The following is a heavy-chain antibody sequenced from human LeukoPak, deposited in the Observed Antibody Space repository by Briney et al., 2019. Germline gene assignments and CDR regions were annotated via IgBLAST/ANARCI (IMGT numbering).Heavy chain of an antibody. CDR1: GFIFSSYA. CDR2: ISGSGGST. Sequence: GGSLRLSCAASGFIFSSYAMSWVRQAPGKGLEWVSTISGSGGSTYYADSVKGRFTISRDNSKNTLYLQMNTLRAEDTAVYYCAKGDGHSYRRFDYWGQGTLVTVSS. J-gene: IGHJ4*02. D-gene: IGHD5-24*01. CDR3: AKGDGHSYRRFDY. V-gene: IGHV3-23*01.